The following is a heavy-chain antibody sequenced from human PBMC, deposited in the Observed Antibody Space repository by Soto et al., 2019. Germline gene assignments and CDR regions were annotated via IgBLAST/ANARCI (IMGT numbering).Heavy chain of an antibody. D-gene: IGHD3-10*01. Sequence: PGGSLRLSCVASGFGFHTYWMHWVRQVPGKGLVWVARINSDGDTSTYADSVKGRFSISRDNTKYTLFLKMNGLRDDDTAVYYCTRDWVDYYGWGNSYPGFDPWSQGALVTV. V-gene: IGHV3-74*01. J-gene: IGHJ5*02. CDR2: INSDGDTS. CDR3: TRDWVDYYGWGNSYPGFDP. CDR1: GFGFHTYW.